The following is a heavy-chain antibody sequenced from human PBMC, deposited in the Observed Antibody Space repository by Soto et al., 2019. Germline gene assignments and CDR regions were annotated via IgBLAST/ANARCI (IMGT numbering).Heavy chain of an antibody. CDR2: ILVGGST. CDR3: AKATATGGGAFEI. D-gene: IGHD2-8*02. J-gene: IGHJ3*02. CDR1: GFIRSSYD. V-gene: IGHV3-23*01. Sequence: GVSLRLSCAVSGFIRSSYDMSWVRQAPGKGLEWVSTILVGGSTHYEDSVKGRFTISRDTSKNTVYLQMNSLTAGDTAVYYCAKATATGGGAFEICGQGTMVTVSS.